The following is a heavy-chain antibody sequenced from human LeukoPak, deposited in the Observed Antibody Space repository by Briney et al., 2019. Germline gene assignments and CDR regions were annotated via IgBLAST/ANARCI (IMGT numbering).Heavy chain of an antibody. V-gene: IGHV3-21*01. J-gene: IGHJ4*02. CDR1: GFTFSSYG. D-gene: IGHD1-14*01. Sequence: GGSLRLSCAASGFTFSSYGMSWVRQAPGKGLEWVSSIGSSSSFIYYADSVKGRFTISRDNAKNSLYLQMSSLRAEDTAVYYCARRSGTGDFDYWGQGTLVTVSS. CDR3: ARRSGTGDFDY. CDR2: IGSSSSFI.